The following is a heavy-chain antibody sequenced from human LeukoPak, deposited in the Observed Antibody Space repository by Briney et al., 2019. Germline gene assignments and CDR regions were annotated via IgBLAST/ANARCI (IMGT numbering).Heavy chain of an antibody. CDR1: GYTFASYA. J-gene: IGHJ4*02. Sequence: GASVKVSCKASGYTFASYAMHWVRQAPGQRLEWMGWINAGNGNTKYSQKFQGRVTITRDTSASTAYMELSSLRSEDTAVYYCVGGAPNWGFDYWGQGTLVTVSS. CDR3: VGGAPNWGFDY. CDR2: INAGNGNT. V-gene: IGHV1-3*01. D-gene: IGHD7-27*01.